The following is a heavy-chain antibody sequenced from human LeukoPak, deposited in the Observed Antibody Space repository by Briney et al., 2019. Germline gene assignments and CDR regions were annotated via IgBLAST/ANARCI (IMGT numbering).Heavy chain of an antibody. CDR2: IIPIFGTA. CDR3: ARDYGDYYYYYYGMDV. V-gene: IGHV1-69*13. D-gene: IGHD4-17*01. CDR1: GGTFSSYA. Sequence: VASVKVSCTASGGTFSSYAISWVRQAPGQGLEWMGGIIPIFGTANYAQKFQGRVTITADESTSTAYMELSSLRSEDTAVYYCARDYGDYYYYYYGMDVWGQGTTVTVSS. J-gene: IGHJ6*02.